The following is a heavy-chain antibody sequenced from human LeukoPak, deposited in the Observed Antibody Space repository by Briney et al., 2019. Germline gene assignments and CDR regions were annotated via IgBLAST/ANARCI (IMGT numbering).Heavy chain of an antibody. J-gene: IGHJ4*02. CDR2: ISDDSSFT. CDR1: GLVFGKYA. D-gene: IGHD6-13*01. CDR3: AILAGSFDY. V-gene: IGHV3-23*01. Sequence: GGSLRLSCAASGLVFGKYAMAWVRQAPGKGLECVSIISDDSSFTYYLDSVKGRFTISRDNSKNTLYLQMNSLRAEDTAVYYCAILAGSFDYWGQGTLVTVSS.